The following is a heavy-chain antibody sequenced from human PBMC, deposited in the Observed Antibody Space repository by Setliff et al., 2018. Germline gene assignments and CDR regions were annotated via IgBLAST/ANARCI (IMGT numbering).Heavy chain of an antibody. J-gene: IGHJ5*01. CDR2: INPSSGAT. V-gene: IGHV1-2*06. Sequence: ASVKVSCKAFRYTFNDYYIHWVRQTPGQGLEWMGRINPSSGATDDAQNFLGRVTMTRDTAISTAYMELSRLTSDDTAVYYCAREEGPTTDPRKNFDSWGQGAPVTVSS. D-gene: IGHD1-1*01. CDR3: AREEGPTTDPRKNFDS. CDR1: RYTFNDYY.